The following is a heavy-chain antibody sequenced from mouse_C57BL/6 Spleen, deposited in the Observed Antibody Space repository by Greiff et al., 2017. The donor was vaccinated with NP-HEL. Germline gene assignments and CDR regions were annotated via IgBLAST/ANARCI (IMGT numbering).Heavy chain of an antibody. CDR3: ARKAGAMDY. J-gene: IGHJ4*01. V-gene: IGHV1-64*01. CDR2: IHPNSGST. Sequence: QVQLQQSGAELVKPGASVKLSCKASGYTFTSYWMHWVKQRPGHGLEWIGMIHPNSGSTNYNEKFKGKATLTVDKSSSTAYMQLSSLTSEDSAVYYCARKAGAMDYWGQGTSVTVSS. CDR1: GYTFTSYW.